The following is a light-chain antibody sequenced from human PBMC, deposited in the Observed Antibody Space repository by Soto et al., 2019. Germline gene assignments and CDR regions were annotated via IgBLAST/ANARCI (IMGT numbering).Light chain of an antibody. Sequence: DIQMTQSPSSLSASVGDRVTITCRASQGINSWLAWYQQKSGKAPKLLIYSASSLVSGVPSRFSGSGSGTEFTLTISSLQPEDFATYYCQQANTFALTFGGGTKVDIK. J-gene: IGKJ4*01. V-gene: IGKV1-12*01. CDR3: QQANTFALT. CDR1: QGINSW. CDR2: SAS.